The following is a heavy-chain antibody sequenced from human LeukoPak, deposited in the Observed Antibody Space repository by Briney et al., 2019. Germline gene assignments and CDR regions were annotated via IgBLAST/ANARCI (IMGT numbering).Heavy chain of an antibody. CDR2: INHSGST. D-gene: IGHD1-14*01. V-gene: IGHV4-34*01. CDR1: GGSFSGYY. CDR3: ATGAGDIDH. J-gene: IGHJ4*02. Sequence: PSETLSLTCAVYGGSFSGYYWSWIRQPPGKGLEWIGEINHSGSTNYNPSLKSRVTISVDTSKNQFSLKLSSVTAADTAVYYCATGAGDIDHWGQGILVTVSS.